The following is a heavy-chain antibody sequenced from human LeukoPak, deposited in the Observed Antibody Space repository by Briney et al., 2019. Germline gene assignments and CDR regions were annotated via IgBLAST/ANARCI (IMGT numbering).Heavy chain of an antibody. V-gene: IGHV3-23*01. D-gene: IGHD6-19*01. J-gene: IGHJ4*02. CDR2: ISVTGDRT. Sequence: GGSLRLTCAASGFTFSSSAMIWVRQAPGKGLEWVSGISVTGDRTYYADSVKGRFTISRDNSRFTLYLQMNNLRAEDTAVYYCARDSRGKSSGWYGDNYWGQGTLVTVSS. CDR3: ARDSRGKSSGWYGDNY. CDR1: GFTFSSSA.